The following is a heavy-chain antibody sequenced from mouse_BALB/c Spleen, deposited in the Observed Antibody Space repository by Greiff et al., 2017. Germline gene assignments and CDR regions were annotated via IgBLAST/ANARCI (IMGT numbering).Heavy chain of an antibody. Sequence: DVKLVESGGGLVQPGESLKLSCESNEYEFPSHDMSWVRKTPEKRLELVAAINSDGGSTYYPDTMERRFIISRDNTKKTLYLQMSSLRSEDTALYYCARQGTLTGVFAYWGQGTLVTVSA. CDR1: EYEFPSHD. V-gene: IGHV5-2*01. J-gene: IGHJ3*01. D-gene: IGHD4-1*01. CDR2: INSDGGST. CDR3: ARQGTLTGVFAY.